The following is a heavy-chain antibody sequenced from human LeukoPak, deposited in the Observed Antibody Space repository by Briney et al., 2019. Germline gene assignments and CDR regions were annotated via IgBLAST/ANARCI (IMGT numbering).Heavy chain of an antibody. D-gene: IGHD3-22*01. Sequence: SVKVSCKASGYTFNSYGISWVRQAPGQGLEWMGRIIPIFGTANYAQKFQGRVTITTDESTSTAYMELSSLRSEDTAVYYCARHVGYYYDSSGYGFFDYWGQGTLVTVSS. V-gene: IGHV1-69*05. J-gene: IGHJ4*02. CDR1: GYTFNSYG. CDR2: IIPIFGTA. CDR3: ARHVGYYYDSSGYGFFDY.